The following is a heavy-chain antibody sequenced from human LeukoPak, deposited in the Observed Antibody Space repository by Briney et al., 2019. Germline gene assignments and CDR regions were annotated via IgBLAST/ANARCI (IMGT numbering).Heavy chain of an antibody. CDR2: ISGGASNT. CDR1: GSTFNNNA. Sequence: AGGSLRLSCAASGSTFNNNAMTWVRQAPGKGLEWVSTISGGASNTYYTDSVKGRFTISRDNSKNMLNLQMNSLRAEDTAMYYCAKTSGSYSNFDCWGQGTLVTVSS. CDR3: AKTSGSYSNFDC. V-gene: IGHV3-23*01. D-gene: IGHD3-22*01. J-gene: IGHJ4*02.